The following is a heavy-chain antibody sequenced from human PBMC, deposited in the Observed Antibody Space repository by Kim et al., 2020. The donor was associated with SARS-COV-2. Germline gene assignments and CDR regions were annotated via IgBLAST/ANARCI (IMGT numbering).Heavy chain of an antibody. CDR3: ARVYGSGGNAFDI. Sequence: YADSVKGRFTISRDNAKNSLYLQMNSLRAEDTAVYYCARVYGSGGNAFDIWGQGTMVTVSS. V-gene: IGHV3-11*06. J-gene: IGHJ3*02. D-gene: IGHD6-19*01.